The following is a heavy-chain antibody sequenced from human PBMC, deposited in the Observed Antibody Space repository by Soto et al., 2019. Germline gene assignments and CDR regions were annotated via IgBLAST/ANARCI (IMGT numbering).Heavy chain of an antibody. J-gene: IGHJ4*02. CDR2: INPKSGGT. D-gene: IGHD2-2*01. CDR3: ARVRGTSSWFLPDY. Sequence: QVQLVQSGAEVKKPGASVKVSCKASGYTFTGYYIHWVRQAPGQGLEWMGWINPKSGGTNYAQKFQGRVTMTWDTSITTAYMELSSLRSDDTAVYYCARVRGTSSWFLPDYWGQGTLVNVSS. CDR1: GYTFTGYY. V-gene: IGHV1-2*02.